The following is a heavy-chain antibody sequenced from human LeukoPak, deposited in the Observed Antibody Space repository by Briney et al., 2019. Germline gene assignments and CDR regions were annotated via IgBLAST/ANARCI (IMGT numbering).Heavy chain of an antibody. Sequence: SGTRSLTCDVAGGSVTSTNWWTWVRQPPGKGLEWIGEVHLDGSTNYNPSLKSRLIMSVDLPEDHISLRLTSVTAADTAVYYCAREGGFYRPLDYSGQGTRVTVSS. V-gene: IGHV4-4*02. CDR3: AREGGFYRPLDY. J-gene: IGHJ4*02. D-gene: IGHD3-3*01. CDR2: VHLDGST. CDR1: GGSVTSTNW.